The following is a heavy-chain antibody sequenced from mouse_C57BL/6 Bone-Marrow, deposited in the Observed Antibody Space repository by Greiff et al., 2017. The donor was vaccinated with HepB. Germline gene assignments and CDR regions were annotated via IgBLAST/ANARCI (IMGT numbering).Heavy chain of an antibody. Sequence: VQLQQSGAELVRPGASVKLSCTASGFNIKDDYMHWVKQRPEQGLEWIGWLDPENGDTEYASKFQGKATITADTSSNTAYLQLSSLTSEDTAVYYCTSITTVVGMDYWGQGTSVTVSS. CDR2: LDPENGDT. V-gene: IGHV14-4*01. D-gene: IGHD1-1*01. CDR1: GFNIKDDY. CDR3: TSITTVVGMDY. J-gene: IGHJ4*01.